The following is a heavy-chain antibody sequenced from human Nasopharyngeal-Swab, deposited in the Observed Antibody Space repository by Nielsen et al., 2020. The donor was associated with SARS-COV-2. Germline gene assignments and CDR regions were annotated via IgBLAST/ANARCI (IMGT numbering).Heavy chain of an antibody. CDR2: IYYSGST. Sequence: WIRQPPGKGLEWIGYIYYSGSTNYNPSLKSRVTISVDTSKNQISLKLSSVTAADTAVYYCARAGDYVWGSYRYGRGPHDAFDIWGQGTMVTVSS. CDR3: ARAGDYVWGSYRYGRGPHDAFDI. V-gene: IGHV4-59*01. J-gene: IGHJ3*02. D-gene: IGHD3-16*02.